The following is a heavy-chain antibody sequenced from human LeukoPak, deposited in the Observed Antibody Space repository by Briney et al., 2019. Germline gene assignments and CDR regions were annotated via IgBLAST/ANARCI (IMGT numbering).Heavy chain of an antibody. J-gene: IGHJ4*02. D-gene: IGHD3-22*01. CDR3: AKDLDYYDSSGFDY. CDR1: GFTFSSYG. Sequence: QPGGSLRLSCAASGFTFSSYGMHWVRQAPGKGLEWVAVISYDGSNKYYADSVKGRFTISRDNSKNTLYLQMNSLRAGDTAVYYCAKDLDYYDSSGFDYWGQGTLVTVSS. V-gene: IGHV3-30*18. CDR2: ISYDGSNK.